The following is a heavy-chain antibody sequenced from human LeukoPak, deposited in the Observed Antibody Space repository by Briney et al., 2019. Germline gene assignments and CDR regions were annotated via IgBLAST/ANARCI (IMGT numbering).Heavy chain of an antibody. J-gene: IGHJ4*02. Sequence: GESLKISCKGSEYRFTNYWIGWVRQMPGKGLELMGSIYPGDSDVRYSPSFQGQVTISADKSFTTAYLQWRSLKASDTAIYYCARQGVYFSDSSAFYYWGQGTRVTVSS. CDR2: IYPGDSDV. CDR1: EYRFTNYW. D-gene: IGHD3-22*01. V-gene: IGHV5-51*01. CDR3: ARQGVYFSDSSAFYY.